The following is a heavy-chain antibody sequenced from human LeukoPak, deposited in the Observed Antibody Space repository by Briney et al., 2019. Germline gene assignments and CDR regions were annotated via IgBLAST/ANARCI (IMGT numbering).Heavy chain of an antibody. Sequence: PGGSLRLSCAASQFTFRNYEINWVRQAPGKGLGWVSYISGSGSTIYYADSVKGRFTISRDNAKNSLYLQMNSLRAEDTAVYYCARVGPTSGFDYWGQGTLVTVSS. V-gene: IGHV3-48*03. CDR3: ARVGPTSGFDY. J-gene: IGHJ4*02. CDR2: ISGSGSTI. CDR1: QFTFRNYE. D-gene: IGHD1-26*01.